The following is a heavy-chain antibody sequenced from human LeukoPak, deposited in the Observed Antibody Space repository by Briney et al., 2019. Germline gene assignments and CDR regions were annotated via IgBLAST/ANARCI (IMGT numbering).Heavy chain of an antibody. V-gene: IGHV3-23*01. D-gene: IGHD6-25*01. CDR2: ISGSGGST. CDR3: ASDLRGSASSLDD. CDR1: GFTFSSYA. J-gene: IGHJ4*02. Sequence: PGGSLRLSCAASGFTFSSYAMSWVRQAPGKGLEWVSAISGSGGSTYYADSVKGRFTISRDNSKNTLSLQMNSLRAEDTAVYGCASDLRGSASSLDDWGQGTLVTVSA.